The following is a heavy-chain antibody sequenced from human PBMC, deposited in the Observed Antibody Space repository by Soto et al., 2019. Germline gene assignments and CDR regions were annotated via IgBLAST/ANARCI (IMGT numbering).Heavy chain of an antibody. D-gene: IGHD6-19*01. J-gene: IGHJ4*02. V-gene: IGHV1-18*01. CDR2: ISAYNGNT. Sequence: GASVKVSCKASGYTFTSYGISWVRQAPGQGLEWMGWISAYNGNTNYAQKLQGRVTMTTDTSTSTAYMELRSLRSDDTAVYYCARDLIAVALTDLFDYWGQGTQVTVSS. CDR3: ARDLIAVALTDLFDY. CDR1: GYTFTSYG.